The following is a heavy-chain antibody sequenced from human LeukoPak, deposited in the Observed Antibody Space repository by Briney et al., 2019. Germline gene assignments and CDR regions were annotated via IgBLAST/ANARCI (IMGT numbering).Heavy chain of an antibody. CDR3: ARTSINPQWLASTNWFDP. J-gene: IGHJ5*02. Sequence: GASVKVSCKASGYTFTGYYMHWVRQAPGQGLEWMGRINPNSGGTNYAQKFQGRVTMTRETSISTAYMELSRLRSDDTAVYYCARTSINPQWLASTNWFDPWGQGTLVTVSS. D-gene: IGHD6-19*01. V-gene: IGHV1-2*06. CDR1: GYTFTGYY. CDR2: INPNSGGT.